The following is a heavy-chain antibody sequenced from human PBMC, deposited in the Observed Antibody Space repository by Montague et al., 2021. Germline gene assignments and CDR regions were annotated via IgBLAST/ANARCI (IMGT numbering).Heavy chain of an antibody. D-gene: IGHD4-17*01. CDR3: AKGGTTAMTPSSA. J-gene: IGHJ5*01. CDR1: GFVFSSYW. V-gene: IGHV3-7*01. CDR2: IKQDGFEK. Sequence: SRSLSLSASGFVFSSYWMTWVRRAPGKGLEWVANIKQDGFEKYYVESVRGRFTISRDNDKDSLYLQMNSLGVEDTAMYYCAKGGTTAMTPSSAWGHGTLVTVSS.